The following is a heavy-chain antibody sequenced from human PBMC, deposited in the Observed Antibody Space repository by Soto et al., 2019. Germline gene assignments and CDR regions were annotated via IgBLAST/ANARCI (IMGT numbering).Heavy chain of an antibody. D-gene: IGHD3-10*01. Sequence: GGSLRLSCAASGFTFSSYAMHWVRQAPGKGLEWVAVISYDGSNKYYADSVKGRFTISRDNSKNTLYLQMNSLRAEDTAVYYCARDVGGSFIPTPSYYFNYWGQGTLVTVSS. J-gene: IGHJ4*02. CDR3: ARDVGGSFIPTPSYYFNY. CDR1: GFTFSSYA. CDR2: ISYDGSNK. V-gene: IGHV3-30-3*01.